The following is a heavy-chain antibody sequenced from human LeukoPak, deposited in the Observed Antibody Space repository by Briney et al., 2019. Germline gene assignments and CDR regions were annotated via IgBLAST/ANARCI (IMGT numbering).Heavy chain of an antibody. CDR1: GFNFANHA. V-gene: IGHV3-23*01. D-gene: IGHD2-15*01. CDR2: ISGGGDIT. CDR3: VREDTPATSNY. Sequence: GGSLRLSCAASGFNFANHAMSWVRQTPGKGLEWVSAISGGGDITYYADSVTGRFTISRDNSKDTLFLQMHSLRPGDTAVYYCVREDTPATSNYWGQGTLVTISS. J-gene: IGHJ4*02.